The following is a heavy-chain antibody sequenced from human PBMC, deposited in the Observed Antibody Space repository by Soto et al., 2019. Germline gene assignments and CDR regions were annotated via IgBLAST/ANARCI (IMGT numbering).Heavy chain of an antibody. V-gene: IGHV4-39*01. CDR3: ARHVKGGYYYLDY. D-gene: IGHD3-22*01. J-gene: IGHJ4*02. CDR1: GDSISGSFHY. Sequence: SETLSLTCTVSGDSISGSFHYWGWIRQPPGKGLEWIGSVYYSGSTYYNPSLKSRVTISVHTSKNQFSLKLSSVSAADTAVYYCARHVKGGYYYLDYWGQGSLVTVSS. CDR2: VYYSGST.